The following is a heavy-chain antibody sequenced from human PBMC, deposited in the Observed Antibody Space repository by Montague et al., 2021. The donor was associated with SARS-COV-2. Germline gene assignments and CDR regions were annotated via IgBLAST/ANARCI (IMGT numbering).Heavy chain of an antibody. CDR3: ARLLPDGTVVATDIPFDS. D-gene: IGHD2-21*02. J-gene: IGHJ4*02. V-gene: IGHV4-39*01. CDR1: GASISRSGYY. Sequence: SETLSLTCNVSGASISRSGYYWAWIRQPPGKGLELIGSIQYIGNTYYNPSLKSRVTLSVDTSENQSSLKLRSVIAADTAIHYCARLLPDGTVVATDIPFDSWGQGTPVTVSS. CDR2: IQYIGNT.